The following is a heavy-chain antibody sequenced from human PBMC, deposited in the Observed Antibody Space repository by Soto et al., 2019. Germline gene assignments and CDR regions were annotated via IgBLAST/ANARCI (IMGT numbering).Heavy chain of an antibody. CDR1: GYTFTGYY. CDR2: INPNSGGT. V-gene: IGHV1-2*02. Sequence: ASVKVSCKASGYTFTGYYLHWVRQAPGQGLEWMGWINPNSGGTHYAQKFQGRLTMTRDTSISTAYMELSRLTSDETAVYYCARSLSTIAARPDYWGQGTLVTVSS. D-gene: IGHD6-6*01. J-gene: IGHJ4*02. CDR3: ARSLSTIAARPDY.